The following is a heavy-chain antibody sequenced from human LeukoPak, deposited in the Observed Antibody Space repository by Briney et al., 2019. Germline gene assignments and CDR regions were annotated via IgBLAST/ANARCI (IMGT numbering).Heavy chain of an antibody. D-gene: IGHD1-26*01. V-gene: IGHV3-21*01. CDR2: ISSSSTYI. Sequence: GGALRLSCAASGFTFSSHSMNWVRQAPGKGLEWVSYISSSSTYIYYAASVKGRLAISRDNARNSLFLQMNSLRDDDTAVYYCVRGVGVSRFNYFDPWGQGTLVTVS. CDR3: VRGVGVSRFNYFDP. J-gene: IGHJ5*02. CDR1: GFTFSSHS.